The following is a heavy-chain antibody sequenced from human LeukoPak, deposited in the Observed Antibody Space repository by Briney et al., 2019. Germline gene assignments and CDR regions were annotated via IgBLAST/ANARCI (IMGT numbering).Heavy chain of an antibody. CDR2: INHSGST. V-gene: IGHV4-34*01. Sequence: SETLSLTCAVYGGSFSGYYWSWIRQPPGKGLEWIGEINHSGSTNYNPSLKSRVTISVDTSKNQFPLKLSSVTAADTAVYYCAMPSYYYDSSGYYPQLDYWGQGTLVTVSS. CDR3: AMPSYYYDSSGYYPQLDY. J-gene: IGHJ4*02. CDR1: GGSFSGYY. D-gene: IGHD3-22*01.